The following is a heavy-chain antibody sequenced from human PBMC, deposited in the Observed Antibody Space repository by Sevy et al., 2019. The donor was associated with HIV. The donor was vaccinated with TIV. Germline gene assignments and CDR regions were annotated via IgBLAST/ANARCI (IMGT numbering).Heavy chain of an antibody. CDR1: GFTFSNSW. CDR2: IKEDGSEK. J-gene: IGHJ4*02. Sequence: GESLKISCAASGFTFSNSWMGWVRQTPGKGLEWVTDIKEDGSEKYYVDSVKGRFTISRDNAKNSLYLQMNSLRVEDTAVYYCARDPGWGAVDYWGPGTLVTVSS. V-gene: IGHV3-7*01. D-gene: IGHD6-19*01. CDR3: ARDPGWGAVDY.